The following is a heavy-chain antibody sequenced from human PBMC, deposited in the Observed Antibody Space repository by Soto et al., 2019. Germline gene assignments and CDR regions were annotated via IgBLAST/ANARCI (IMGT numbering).Heavy chain of an antibody. D-gene: IGHD2-21*01. V-gene: IGHV4-4*07. Sequence: QVQLQESGPGLVKPSETLSLTCTVSGGSISSYYWSWIRQPAGKGLEWIGRIYTSGSTNCNPSLKSRGTMSVDTSKNQISLKLGSVTAADPAVYDCARAVIRDYYYYYGMDVWGQGTTVTVSS. J-gene: IGHJ6*02. CDR3: ARAVIRDYYYYYGMDV. CDR1: GGSISSYY. CDR2: IYTSGST.